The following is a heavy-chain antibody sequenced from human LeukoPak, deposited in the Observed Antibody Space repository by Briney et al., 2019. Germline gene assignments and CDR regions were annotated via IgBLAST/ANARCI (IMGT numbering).Heavy chain of an antibody. V-gene: IGHV3-9*01. CDR2: IRWDNGII. D-gene: IGHD1-1*01. CDR1: GFTFSRYW. CDR3: AKDGSVAGTNWFDP. J-gene: IGHJ5*02. Sequence: GGSLRLSCAASGFTFSRYWMHWVRQAPGKGLEWVSGIRWDNGIIGYADSVKGRFTISRDNAKNSLYLQMNSLTSEDTALYYCAKDGSVAGTNWFDPWGQGTLVAVSS.